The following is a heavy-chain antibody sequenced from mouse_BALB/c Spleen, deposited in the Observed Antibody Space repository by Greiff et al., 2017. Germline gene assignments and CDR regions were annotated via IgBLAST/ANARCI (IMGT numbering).Heavy chain of an antibody. CDR3: SRHGSSPTSWYFDV. J-gene: IGHJ1*01. CDR1: GYSFTGYY. Sequence: VQLQQSGPELVKPGASVKISCKASGYSFTGYYMHWVKQSHVKSLEWIGRINPYNGATSYNQNFKDKASLTVDKSSSTAYMELHSLTSEDSAVYYCSRHGSSPTSWYFDVWGAGTTVTVSS. V-gene: IGHV1-31*01. D-gene: IGHD1-1*01. CDR2: INPYNGAT.